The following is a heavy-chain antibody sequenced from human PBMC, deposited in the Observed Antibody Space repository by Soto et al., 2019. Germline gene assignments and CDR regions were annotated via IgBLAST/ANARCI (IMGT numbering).Heavy chain of an antibody. D-gene: IGHD6-13*01. CDR1: GGSFSGYY. CDR3: ATSAGRPLDY. CDR2: INHSGST. Sequence: SETLSLTCAVYGGSFSGYYWSWIRQPPGKGLEWIGEINHSGSTNYNPSLKSRVTISVDTSKNQFSLKLSSVTAADTAVYYCATSAGRPLDYWGQGTLVTVSS. V-gene: IGHV4-34*01. J-gene: IGHJ4*02.